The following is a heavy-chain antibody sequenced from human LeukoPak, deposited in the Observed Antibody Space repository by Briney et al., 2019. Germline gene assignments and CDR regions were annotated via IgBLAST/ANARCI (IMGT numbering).Heavy chain of an antibody. J-gene: IGHJ4*02. Sequence: ASVKVSCKASGYTFTGYYMHWVRQAPGQGLEWMGWINPNSGGTNFAQKFQGRVTMTRDTSISTAYMELSSLSSDDTAVHYCARVNFVPYYFDYWGQGALVTVSS. CDR2: INPNSGGT. CDR3: ARVNFVPYYFDY. V-gene: IGHV1-2*02. D-gene: IGHD6-6*01. CDR1: GYTFTGYY.